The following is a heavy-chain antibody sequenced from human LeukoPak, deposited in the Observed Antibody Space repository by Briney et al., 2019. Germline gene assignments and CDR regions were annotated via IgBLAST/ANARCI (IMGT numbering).Heavy chain of an antibody. Sequence: GGSLRLSCEASGFTFSSYSMNWVRQAPGKRLEWVSSISSNNNYIKYTDSLKVRFTISRDNAKNSLFLQMNSLRAEDTAVYYCARVQTPRAFAIVVANDAFDIWGQGTMVTVSP. CDR1: GFTFSSYS. D-gene: IGHD2-15*01. CDR3: ARVQTPRAFAIVVANDAFDI. V-gene: IGHV3-21*01. J-gene: IGHJ3*02. CDR2: ISSNNNYI.